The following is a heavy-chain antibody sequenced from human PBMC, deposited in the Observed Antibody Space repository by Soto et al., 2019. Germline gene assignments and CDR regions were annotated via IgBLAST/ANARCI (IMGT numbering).Heavy chain of an antibody. CDR2: IIPILDIT. CDR3: ARDSPIGSTFSGHDDIDS. V-gene: IGHV1-69*04. J-gene: IGHJ4*02. Sequence: ASVKVSCKASGSTFSNDIITWVRQAPGQGLEWMGRIIPILDITNYAQKFQGRVTITADKSTTTAYMEVSSLSSEDTAVYYCARDSPIGSTFSGHDDIDSWGQGTLVTVSS. D-gene: IGHD5-12*01. CDR1: GSTFSNDI.